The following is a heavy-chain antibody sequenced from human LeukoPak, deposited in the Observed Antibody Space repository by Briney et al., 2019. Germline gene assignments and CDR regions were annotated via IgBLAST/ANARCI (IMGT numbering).Heavy chain of an antibody. D-gene: IGHD4-17*01. Sequence: SVKVSCKASGGTFSSYAISWVRQAPGQGLEWMGGIIPIFGTANYVQKFQGRVTITADESTSTAYMELSSLRSEDTAVYYCARAPFDYGDYYNYFDYWGQGTLVTVSS. CDR1: GGTFSSYA. CDR3: ARAPFDYGDYYNYFDY. CDR2: IIPIFGTA. V-gene: IGHV1-69*01. J-gene: IGHJ4*02.